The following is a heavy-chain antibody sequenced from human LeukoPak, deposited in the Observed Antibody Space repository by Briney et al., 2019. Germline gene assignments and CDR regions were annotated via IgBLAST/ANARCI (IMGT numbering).Heavy chain of an antibody. V-gene: IGHV4-59*01. CDR2: IYYSGST. Sequence: PSETLSLTCTVSGGSISSYYWSWIRQPPGKGLEWIGYIYYSGSTNYNPSLKSPVTISVDTSKNQFSLKLSSVTAADTAVYYCARTYYYGSGSYSDYWGQGTLVTVSS. CDR3: ARTYYYGSGSYSDY. J-gene: IGHJ4*02. CDR1: GGSISSYY. D-gene: IGHD3-10*01.